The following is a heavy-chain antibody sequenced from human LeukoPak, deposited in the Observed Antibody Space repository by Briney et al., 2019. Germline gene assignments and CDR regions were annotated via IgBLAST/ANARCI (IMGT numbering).Heavy chain of an antibody. J-gene: IGHJ4*02. Sequence: PGGSLRLSCAASGFTFSSYWMSWVRQVPGKGLEWVSGINWNGGSTGYADSVKGRFTISRDNAKNSLYLQMNSLRVEDTALYYCAGGDRNGWYFDFWGQGTLVTVSS. D-gene: IGHD6-19*01. CDR2: INWNGGST. CDR1: GFTFSSYW. CDR3: AGGDRNGWYFDF. V-gene: IGHV3-20*04.